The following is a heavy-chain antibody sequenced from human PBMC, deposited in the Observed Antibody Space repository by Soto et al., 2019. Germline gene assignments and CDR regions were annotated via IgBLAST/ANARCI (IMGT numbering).Heavy chain of an antibody. Sequence: ASVKVSCKASGYTFTGYYMHWARQAPGQGLEWMGWINPNSGGTNYAQKFQGRVTMTRDTSISTAYMGLSRLRSDDTAVYYCARERGGVYYGMDVWGQGTTVTGS. V-gene: IGHV1-2*02. CDR3: ARERGGVYYGMDV. CDR1: GYTFTGYY. D-gene: IGHD6-25*01. J-gene: IGHJ6*02. CDR2: INPNSGGT.